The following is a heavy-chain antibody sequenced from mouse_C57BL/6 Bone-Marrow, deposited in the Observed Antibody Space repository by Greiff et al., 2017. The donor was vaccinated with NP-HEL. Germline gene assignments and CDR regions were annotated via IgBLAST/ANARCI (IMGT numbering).Heavy chain of an antibody. CDR2: IYPGGGYT. CDR1: GYTFTNYW. CDR3: ARSGGNSRYLDY. J-gene: IGHJ2*01. Sequence: QVQLQQSGAELVRPGTSVKMSCKASGYTFTNYWIGWAKQRPGHGLEWIGDIYPGGGYTNYNEKFKGKATLTADKSSSTAYMQFSSLTSEDSAIYYCARSGGNSRYLDYWGQGTTLTVSS. V-gene: IGHV1-63*01. D-gene: IGHD2-1*01.